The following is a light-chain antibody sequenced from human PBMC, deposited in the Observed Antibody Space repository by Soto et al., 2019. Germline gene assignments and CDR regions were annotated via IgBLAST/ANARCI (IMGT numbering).Light chain of an antibody. Sequence: DIQLTQSPSFLSASVGDRITITCRASQGISSYLAWYQQNPGKAPKLLIYAASTLQRGVPSRFSGSGSGTDFTLTVSSLXPEDFATYYCQRLDSFPPTFGQGTKLEIK. V-gene: IGKV1-9*01. J-gene: IGKJ2*01. CDR3: QRLDSFPPT. CDR2: AAS. CDR1: QGISSY.